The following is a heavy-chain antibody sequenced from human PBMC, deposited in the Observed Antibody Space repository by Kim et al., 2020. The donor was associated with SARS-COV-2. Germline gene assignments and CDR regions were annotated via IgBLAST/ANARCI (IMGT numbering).Heavy chain of an antibody. V-gene: IGHV3-48*02. J-gene: IGHJ4*02. CDR3: ARGSCSSTSCAFDY. D-gene: IGHD2-2*01. Sequence: AETVQDRFTIARDRAKNSLYLQMNCLRDEDQAVYYCARGSCSSTSCAFDYWGQGTLVTVSS.